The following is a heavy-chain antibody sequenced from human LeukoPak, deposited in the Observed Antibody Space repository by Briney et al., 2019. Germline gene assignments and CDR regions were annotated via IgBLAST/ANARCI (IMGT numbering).Heavy chain of an antibody. CDR2: IYTSGST. CDR1: GGSISSYY. V-gene: IGHV4-4*07. Sequence: YPSETLSLTCTVSGGSISSYYWSWIRQPAGKELEWIGRIYTSGSTNYNPSLKSRVTMSVDTSKNQFSLKLSSVTAADTAVYYCARGHYYGSGSCFDYWGQGTLVTVSS. CDR3: ARGHYYGSGSCFDY. D-gene: IGHD3-10*01. J-gene: IGHJ4*02.